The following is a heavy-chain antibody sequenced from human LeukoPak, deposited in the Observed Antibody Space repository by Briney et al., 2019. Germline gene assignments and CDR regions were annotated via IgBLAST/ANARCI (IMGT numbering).Heavy chain of an antibody. CDR1: GGSLSSGGYY. CDR2: IYYSGST. CDR3: ARAPYYDFWSGYGIWFDP. D-gene: IGHD3-3*01. V-gene: IGHV4-31*03. Sequence: SETLSLTCTVSGGSLSSGGYYWSWLRQHPGKGLEWIGYIYYSGSTYYNPSLKSRVTISVDTSKNQFSLKLSSVTAADTAVYYCARAPYYDFWSGYGIWFDPWGQGTLVTVSS. J-gene: IGHJ5*02.